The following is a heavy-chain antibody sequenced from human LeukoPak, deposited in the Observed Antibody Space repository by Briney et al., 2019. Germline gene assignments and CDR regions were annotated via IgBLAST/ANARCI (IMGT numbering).Heavy chain of an antibody. CDR2: IVVGSGNT. Sequence: SVKVSCKASGFTFTTSAMQWVRQARGQRLEWIGWIVVGSGNTNYAQKFQERVTITRDMSTSTAYVELSSLRSEDTAVYYCAAAYRYFYDRGGYFDYWGQGTLVTVSS. CDR1: GFTFTTSA. D-gene: IGHD3-22*01. CDR3: AAAYRYFYDRGGYFDY. V-gene: IGHV1-58*02. J-gene: IGHJ4*02.